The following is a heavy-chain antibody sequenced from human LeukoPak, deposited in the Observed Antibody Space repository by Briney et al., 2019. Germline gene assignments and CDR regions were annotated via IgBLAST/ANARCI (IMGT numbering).Heavy chain of an antibody. CDR2: ISAYNDNT. CDR1: GYTFSSYG. J-gene: IGHJ4*02. V-gene: IGHV1-18*01. D-gene: IGHD6-19*01. CDR3: ARADSSGWYYIRY. Sequence: ASVEVSCKASGYTFSSYGISWVRQAPGQGLEWMGWISAYNDNTNYAQKLQGRVTMTTDTSTSTAYMELRSLRSDDTAVYYCARADSSGWYYIRYWGQGTLVTVSS.